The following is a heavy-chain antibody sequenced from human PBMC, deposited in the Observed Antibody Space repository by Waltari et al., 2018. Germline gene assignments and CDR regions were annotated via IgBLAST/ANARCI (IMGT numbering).Heavy chain of an antibody. Sequence: QVQLQQWGAGLLKPSETLSLTCAVYGGSFRGYYWSWIRQPPGKGLEWIGEINHSGSTNYNPSLKSRVTISVDTSKNQFSLKLSSVTAADTAVYYCARGRIAVAGHWDYWGQGTLVTVSS. CDR1: GGSFRGYY. V-gene: IGHV4-34*01. CDR3: ARGRIAVAGHWDY. CDR2: INHSGST. D-gene: IGHD6-19*01. J-gene: IGHJ4*02.